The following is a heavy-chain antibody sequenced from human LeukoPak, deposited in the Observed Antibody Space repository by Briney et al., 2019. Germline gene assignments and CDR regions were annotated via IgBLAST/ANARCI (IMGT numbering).Heavy chain of an antibody. V-gene: IGHV1-2*02. J-gene: IGHJ3*02. CDR1: GYTFTGYY. D-gene: IGHD1-26*01. CDR2: INPNSGGT. Sequence: ASVKVSCKASGYTFTGYYMHWVRQAPGQGLEWMGWINPNSGGTNYAQKFQGRVTMTRDTSISTAYMELSRLRSDDTAVYYCARGSGSYSGGAFDIWGQGTMVTVSP. CDR3: ARGSGSYSGGAFDI.